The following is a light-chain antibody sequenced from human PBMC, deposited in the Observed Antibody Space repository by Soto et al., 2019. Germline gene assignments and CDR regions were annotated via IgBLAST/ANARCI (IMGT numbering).Light chain of an antibody. V-gene: IGKV3-20*01. CDR3: QQYGSSWT. CDR1: QSVSSSY. J-gene: IGKJ1*01. Sequence: EIVLTQSPGTLSLSPGEGATLSCRASQSVSSSYLAWYQQKPGQAPRLLIYGASSRATGIPDRFSGSGSGTDFSLTITGLEPEDFAVYYCQQYGSSWTFGQGTKVEIK. CDR2: GAS.